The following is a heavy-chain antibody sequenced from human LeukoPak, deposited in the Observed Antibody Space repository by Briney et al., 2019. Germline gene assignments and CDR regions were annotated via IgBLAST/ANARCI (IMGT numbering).Heavy chain of an antibody. CDR3: ARPQGPSGSWSFNWFDP. CDR1: GYTFTDHY. Sequence: ASVKVSCKTSGYTFTDHYMHWVRQAPGQGLEWMGWISAYNGNTNYAQKLQGRVTMTTDTSTSTAYMELRSLRSDDTAVYYCARPQGPSGSWSFNWFDPWGQGTLVTVSS. D-gene: IGHD1-26*01. CDR2: ISAYNGNT. V-gene: IGHV1-18*04. J-gene: IGHJ5*02.